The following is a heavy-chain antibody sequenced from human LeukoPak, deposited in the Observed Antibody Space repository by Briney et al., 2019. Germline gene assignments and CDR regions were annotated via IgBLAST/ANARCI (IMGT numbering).Heavy chain of an antibody. J-gene: IGHJ4*02. V-gene: IGHV3-43*02. CDR3: AKGSNSGSYYAYPDF. CDR1: GFTFNDYA. Sequence: GGSLRLSCAASGFTFNDYAMHWVRQAPGKGLEWVSLISGDGGSTYYADSVKGRFTISRDNSKNTLYVQMNSLRTEDTALYYFAKGSNSGSYYAYPDFWGQGTLDTVSS. D-gene: IGHD1-26*01. CDR2: ISGDGGST.